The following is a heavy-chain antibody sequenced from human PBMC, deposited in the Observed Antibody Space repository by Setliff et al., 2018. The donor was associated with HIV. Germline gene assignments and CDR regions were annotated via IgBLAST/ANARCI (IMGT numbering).Heavy chain of an antibody. J-gene: IGHJ4*02. V-gene: IGHV3-74*03. CDR1: GFNFRNYW. CDR3: AKGSYSSGRYDNYLDY. D-gene: IGHD3-22*01. Sequence: GFLRPSWAASGFNFRNYWMHWVRQAPGKGLVWVSCLNSDGSSTTYADSVKGRFTISRDNAKNTVYLQMNSLRVEDTAVYYCAKGSYSSGRYDNYLDYWGQGALVTVSS. CDR2: LNSDGSST.